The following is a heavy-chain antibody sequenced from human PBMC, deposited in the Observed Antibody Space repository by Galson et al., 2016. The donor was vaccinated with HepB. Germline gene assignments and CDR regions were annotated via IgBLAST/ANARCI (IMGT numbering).Heavy chain of an antibody. CDR3: ARDETFGPEYYYGMDV. V-gene: IGHV1-69*04. CDR2: VIPILGVT. CDR1: GVTFSTYG. Sequence: SVKVSCKASGVTFSTYGISWVRQAPGQGLEWMGRVIPILGVTTYAQKFQGRVTITADTSTSTGYMELSRLRFDDTAVFYCARDETFGPEYYYGMDVWGQGTTVTVSS. D-gene: IGHD2/OR15-2a*01. J-gene: IGHJ6*02.